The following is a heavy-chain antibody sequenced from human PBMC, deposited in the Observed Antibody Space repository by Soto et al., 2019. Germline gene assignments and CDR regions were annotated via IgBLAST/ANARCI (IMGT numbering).Heavy chain of an antibody. J-gene: IGHJ1*01. CDR1: GFTFSNYA. Sequence: EVQLLEPGGGLVQPGGSLRLSCAASGFTFSNYAMNWVRQAPGKGLEWVSAISGSGGSTYYADSVKGRFTISRDNSENTLYLKMNSLRAEDTAVYYCAKDTGSRGSSYVDFFQYRGQGTLVTVSS. CDR3: AKDTGSRGSSYVDFFQY. V-gene: IGHV3-23*01. CDR2: ISGSGGST. D-gene: IGHD6-6*01.